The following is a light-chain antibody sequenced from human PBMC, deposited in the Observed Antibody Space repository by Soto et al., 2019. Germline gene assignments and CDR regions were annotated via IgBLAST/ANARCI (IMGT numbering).Light chain of an antibody. V-gene: IGLV1-44*01. CDR2: ANA. CDR3: ATWDVSLNIWV. J-gene: IGLJ3*02. Sequence: QSALTQPPSMSGTPGQRVTISCSGSRSNVGGNAVTCYQQVPGTDPKLLIYANAQRPSGVSYRFSGSKSATSASLAISGRQSEEEDDYYCATWDVSLNIWVFGGGTKLTVL. CDR1: RSNVGGNA.